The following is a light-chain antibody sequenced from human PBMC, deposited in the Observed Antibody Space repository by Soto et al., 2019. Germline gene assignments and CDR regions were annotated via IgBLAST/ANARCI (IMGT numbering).Light chain of an antibody. Sequence: QSALTQPASVSGSPGQSITISCTGTSSDVGGYNLVSWYQQPPDKAPKLMIFDGNLRPSGVSSRYSGSKFGNTSSLTISVLQAEDEGDYYCCSYAGSSTLVFGTGTKLTVL. CDR1: SSDVGGYNL. J-gene: IGLJ1*01. CDR3: CSYAGSSTLV. CDR2: DGN. V-gene: IGLV2-23*01.